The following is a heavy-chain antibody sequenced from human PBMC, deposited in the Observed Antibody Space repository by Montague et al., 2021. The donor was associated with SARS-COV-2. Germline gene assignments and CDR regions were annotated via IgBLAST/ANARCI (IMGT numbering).Heavy chain of an antibody. CDR1: GGSISTYF. V-gene: IGHV4-34*01. CDR2: IHLGEST. CDR3: ARLGDGVVPSPILGVGPYYSSSHFDF. Sequence: SETLSLTCAVYGGSISTYFCNWIRPPQGTGLEWVGLIHLGESTNSNPSPKTRVTISADTYTNQYSLNLTSVAAADTAVYYCARLGDGVVPSPILGVGPYYSSSHFDFWGKGTLVTVAS. D-gene: IGHD2-2*02. J-gene: IGHJ4*03.